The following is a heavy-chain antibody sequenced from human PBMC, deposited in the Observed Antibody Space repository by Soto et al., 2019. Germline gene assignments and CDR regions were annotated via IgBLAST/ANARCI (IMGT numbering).Heavy chain of an antibody. CDR3: ASQPGDYDYIWGSYPPPFDY. J-gene: IGHJ4*02. V-gene: IGHV1-46*03. CDR1: GYTFTSYY. D-gene: IGHD3-16*02. CDR2: INPSGGST. Sequence: ASVKVSCKASGYTFTSYYMHWVRQAPGQGLEWMGIINPSGGSTSYAQKFQGRVTMTRDTSTSTVYMELSSLRSEDTAVYYCASQPGDYDYIWGSYPPPFDYWGQGTLVTVSS.